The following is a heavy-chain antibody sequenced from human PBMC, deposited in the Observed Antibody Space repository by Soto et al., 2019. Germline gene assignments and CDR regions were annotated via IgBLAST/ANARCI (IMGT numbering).Heavy chain of an antibody. V-gene: IGHV1-8*01. CDR3: ARERKFDFWRKGLDV. J-gene: IGHJ6*02. CDR2: MDPNSGST. Sequence: ASVKVSCKASGYTFTTYDINWVRQAPGQGLEWLGWMDPNSGSTGYAQNFQGIITMTRNNSRNTSHMELSSLQSEDTAVYYCARERKFDFWRKGLDVWGQGTTVTVSS. CDR1: GYTFTTYD. D-gene: IGHD3-3*01.